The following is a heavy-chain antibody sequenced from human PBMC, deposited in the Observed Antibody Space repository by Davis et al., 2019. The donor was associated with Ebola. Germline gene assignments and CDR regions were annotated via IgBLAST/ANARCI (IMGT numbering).Heavy chain of an antibody. V-gene: IGHV3-9*01. D-gene: IGHD3-10*01. CDR2: TTLNSGTT. CDR1: GLTFADYA. Sequence: PGGSLRLSCATSGLTFADYAMHWFRQAPGKGLEWVSGTTLNSGTTAYADSVTGRFTISRNNAKDSLYLQMNSLRTEDTAFYYCAKDFYGSGSYIDAWGQGTLVAVSS. CDR3: AKDFYGSGSYIDA. J-gene: IGHJ5*02.